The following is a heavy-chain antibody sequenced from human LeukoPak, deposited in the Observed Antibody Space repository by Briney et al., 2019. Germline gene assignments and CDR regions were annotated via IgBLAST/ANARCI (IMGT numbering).Heavy chain of an antibody. J-gene: IGHJ6*02. V-gene: IGHV1-69*13. D-gene: IGHD4-17*01. CDR3: AREPRGDYGDYVPHPYYGMDV. Sequence: SVKVSCKASGYTFTSYGISWVRQAPGQGLEWMGGIIPIFGTANYAQKFQGRVTITADESTSTAYMELSSLRSEDTAVYYCAREPRGDYGDYVPHPYYGMDVWGQGTTVTVSS. CDR2: IIPIFGTA. CDR1: GYTFTSYG.